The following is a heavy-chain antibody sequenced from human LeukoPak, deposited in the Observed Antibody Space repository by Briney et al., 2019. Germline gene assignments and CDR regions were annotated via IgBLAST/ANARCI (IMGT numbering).Heavy chain of an antibody. Sequence: ASVKVSCKASGYTFTGYYMQWVRQAPGQGLEWMGWINPNSGGTNYAQKFQGRVTMTRDTSISTAYMELSRLRSDDTAVYYCALSYYDYVWGSYRFLSAFDYWGQGTLVTVSS. V-gene: IGHV1-2*02. CDR2: INPNSGGT. D-gene: IGHD3-16*02. CDR1: GYTFTGYY. CDR3: ALSYYDYVWGSYRFLSAFDY. J-gene: IGHJ4*02.